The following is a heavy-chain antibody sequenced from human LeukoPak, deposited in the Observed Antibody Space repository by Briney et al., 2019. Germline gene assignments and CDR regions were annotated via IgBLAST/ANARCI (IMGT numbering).Heavy chain of an antibody. J-gene: IGHJ5*02. Sequence: PSETLSLTCTVSGGSISSSSYYWGWIRQPPGKGLEWIGCIYYSGTAYYNPSLKSRVTISVDRSKNLFSLKLSSVTAADTAVYYCARGGYDSSGYYYRTTPLVWFDPWGQGTLVTVSS. V-gene: IGHV4-39*07. D-gene: IGHD3-22*01. CDR1: GGSISSSSYY. CDR3: ARGGYDSSGYYYRTTPLVWFDP. CDR2: IYYSGTA.